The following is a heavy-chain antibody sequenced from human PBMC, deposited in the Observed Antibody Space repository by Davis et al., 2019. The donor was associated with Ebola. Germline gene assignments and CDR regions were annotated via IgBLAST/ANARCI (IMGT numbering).Heavy chain of an antibody. V-gene: IGHV6-1*01. Sequence: MPSETLSLTCGISGDSVSSNTAAWNWIRQSPSRGLEWLGRTYYRSKWNFDYAESVKSRISINPDTSKNQFSLQLTSVTPEDTAVYYCARDPPYDQGYDYWGQGTLVTVSS. CDR1: GDSVSSNTAA. J-gene: IGHJ4*02. D-gene: IGHD3-22*01. CDR2: TYYRSKWNF. CDR3: ARDPPYDQGYDY.